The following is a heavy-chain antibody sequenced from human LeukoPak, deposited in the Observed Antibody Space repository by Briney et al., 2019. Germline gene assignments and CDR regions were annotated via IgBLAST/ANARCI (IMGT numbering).Heavy chain of an antibody. CDR3: ARGQLEWENYYYGMDV. CDR2: ISSSGGTT. D-gene: IGHD1-1*01. J-gene: IGHJ6*02. Sequence: GGSLRLSCAASGFTFNNYAMSWVRQAPGKRLEWVSAISSSGGTTYYADSVKGRFTISRDNSKNTLYLQMNSLRAEDTAVYYCARGQLEWENYYYGMDVWGQGTTVTVSS. CDR1: GFTFNNYA. V-gene: IGHV3-23*01.